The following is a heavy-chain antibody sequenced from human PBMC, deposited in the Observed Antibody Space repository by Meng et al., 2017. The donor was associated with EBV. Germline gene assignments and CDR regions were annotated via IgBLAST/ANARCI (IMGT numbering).Heavy chain of an antibody. Sequence: QTPCNVSRPTLVKPTPPLTLPCTFSGFSLSTSGVGVGWIRQPPGKALEWLALIYWDDDKRYSPSLKSRLTITKDTSKNQVVLTMTNMDPVDTATYYCAHRRDEYSSSWYGWFDPWGQGTLVTVSS. D-gene: IGHD6-13*01. CDR1: GFSLSTSGVG. CDR3: AHRRDEYSSSWYGWFDP. J-gene: IGHJ5*02. V-gene: IGHV2-5*02. CDR2: IYWDDDK.